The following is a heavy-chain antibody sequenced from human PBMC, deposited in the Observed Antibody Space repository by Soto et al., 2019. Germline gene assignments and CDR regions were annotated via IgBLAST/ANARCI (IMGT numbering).Heavy chain of an antibody. CDR1: GGSISSGGYS. D-gene: IGHD2-15*01. V-gene: IGHV4-30-2*01. CDR3: ARGVEGWFDP. J-gene: IGHJ5*02. CDR2: IYHSGST. Sequence: TLSLTCAVSGGSISSGGYSWSWIRQPPGRGLEWIGYIYHSGSTYYNPSLKSRVTISVDRSKNQFSLKLSSVTAADTAVYYCARGVEGWFDPWGQGTLVTVSS.